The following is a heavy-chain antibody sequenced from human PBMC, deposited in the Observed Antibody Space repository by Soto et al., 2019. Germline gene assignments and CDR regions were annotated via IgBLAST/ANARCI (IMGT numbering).Heavy chain of an antibody. V-gene: IGHV2-5*02. J-gene: IGHJ3*01. CDR2: IYWDDDK. CDR3: SLRYGDSLDLWNCGPFHV. CDR1: GFSLRSSGVG. D-gene: IGHD4-17*01. Sequence: QITLKESGPTLVKPTQTLTLTCTFSGFSLRSSGVGVGWIRQPPGKALEWLALIYWDDDKRYSPSLKNRLTITKDTSKNQAVLTLTNMDPVDTSTYYCSLRYGDSLDLWNCGPFHVWGQGSMVTVSS.